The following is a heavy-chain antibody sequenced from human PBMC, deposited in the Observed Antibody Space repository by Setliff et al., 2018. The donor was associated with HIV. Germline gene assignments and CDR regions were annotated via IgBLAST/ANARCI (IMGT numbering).Heavy chain of an antibody. D-gene: IGHD3-22*01. J-gene: IGHJ6*02. CDR3: ARNPYYYDSSGYYYPSRYGMDV. CDR1: GFTFSDYS. CDR2: ISSSGHTI. V-gene: IGHV3-11*04. Sequence: LRLSCAASGFTFSDYSITWIRQAPGKGLGWVSYISSSGHTIYYADSVKGRFTISRDNAKNSLYLQMNSLRAEDTAVYYCARNPYYYDSSGYYYPSRYGMDVWGQGTTVTVSS.